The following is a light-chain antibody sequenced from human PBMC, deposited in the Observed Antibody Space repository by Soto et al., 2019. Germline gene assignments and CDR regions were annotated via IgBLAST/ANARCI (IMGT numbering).Light chain of an antibody. V-gene: IGKV1-39*01. J-gene: IGKJ3*01. CDR3: QQSYSTPLFT. CDR2: AAS. Sequence: IQMTQSPSSLSASVGDRVTITCRASQSISSYLNWYQQKPGKAPKLLIYAASSLQSGVPSRFSGSGSGTDFTLPISSLQPEDFATYYCQQSYSTPLFTFGPGTKVDIK. CDR1: QSISSY.